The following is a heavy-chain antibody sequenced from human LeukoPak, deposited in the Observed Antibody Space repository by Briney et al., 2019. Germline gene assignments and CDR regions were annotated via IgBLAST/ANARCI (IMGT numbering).Heavy chain of an antibody. Sequence: SETLSLTCTVSGGSISSYYWSWIRQPPGKGLEWIGYIYYSGSTNYNPSLKSRVTISVDTSKNQFSLKLSSVAAADTAVYYCARVMLKKFDPWGQGTLVTVSS. D-gene: IGHD2-21*01. V-gene: IGHV4-59*01. J-gene: IGHJ5*02. CDR1: GGSISSYY. CDR2: IYYSGST. CDR3: ARVMLKKFDP.